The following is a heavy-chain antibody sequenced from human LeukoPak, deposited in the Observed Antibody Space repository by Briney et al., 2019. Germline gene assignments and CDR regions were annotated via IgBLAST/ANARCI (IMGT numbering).Heavy chain of an antibody. V-gene: IGHV3-33*01. D-gene: IGHD6-6*01. CDR1: GFTFSNYG. CDR3: ARGYSSSSGVFDL. J-gene: IGHJ3*01. Sequence: PGGSLRLSCAASGFTFSNYGMHWVRQAPGKGLEWVTVIWYDGSNKYYADSVKGRFTISRDNSKNAVYLQMSNLRAEDTAVYYCARGYSSSSGVFDLWGQGTMVTVSS. CDR2: IWYDGSNK.